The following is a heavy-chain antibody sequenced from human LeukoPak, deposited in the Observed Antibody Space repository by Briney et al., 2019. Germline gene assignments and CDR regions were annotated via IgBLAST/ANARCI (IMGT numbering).Heavy chain of an antibody. Sequence: GESLKISCQASGYKITSHWIAWVRQMPGKSPEWMGIIYPGDSDTRYSPSFQGQVVISVDKSSNVAYLQWTTLKASDTAMYYCARRGGSYYDWFDPWGQGTLVTVSS. J-gene: IGHJ5*02. CDR1: GYKITSHW. V-gene: IGHV5-51*01. CDR2: IYPGDSDT. D-gene: IGHD1-26*01. CDR3: ARRGGSYYDWFDP.